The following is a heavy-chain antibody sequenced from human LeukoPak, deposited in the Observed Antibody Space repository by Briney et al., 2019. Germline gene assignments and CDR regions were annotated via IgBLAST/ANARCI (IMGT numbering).Heavy chain of an antibody. CDR2: IHPGGST. D-gene: IGHD3-22*01. Sequence: SETLSLTCAVYGGPLSGHYWSWIRQTPGKGLEWIGEIHPGGSTTYTPSLESRVTIPVDTSKSQFSLKLTSVTAADTAVYYCAKGSDSRKTGYWAQGTLVTVSS. CDR1: GGPLSGHY. V-gene: IGHV4-34*01. CDR3: AKGSDSRKTGY. J-gene: IGHJ4*02.